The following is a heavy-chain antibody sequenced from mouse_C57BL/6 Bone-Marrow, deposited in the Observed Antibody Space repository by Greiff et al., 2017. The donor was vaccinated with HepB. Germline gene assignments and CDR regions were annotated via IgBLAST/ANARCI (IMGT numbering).Heavy chain of an antibody. V-gene: IGHV3-6*01. J-gene: IGHJ4*01. CDR3: ARKKAYSNWKFDYAMDY. Sequence: EVKLVESGPGLVKPSQSLSLTCSVTGYSITSGYYWNWIRQFPGNKLEWMGYISYDGSNNYNPSLKNRISITRDTSKNQFFLKLNSVTTEDTATYYCARKKAYSNWKFDYAMDYWGQGTSVTVSS. D-gene: IGHD2-5*01. CDR1: GYSITSGYY. CDR2: ISYDGSN.